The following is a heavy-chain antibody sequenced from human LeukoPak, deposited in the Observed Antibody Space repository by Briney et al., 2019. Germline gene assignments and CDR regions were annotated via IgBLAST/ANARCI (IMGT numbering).Heavy chain of an antibody. D-gene: IGHD6-19*01. CDR2: ISSSGSTI. J-gene: IGHJ4*02. CDR3: ARDKDLRSSGCFDY. CDR1: GFTFSSYE. Sequence: GGSLRLSCAASGFTFSSYEMNWVRQAPGKGLEWVSYISSSGSTIYYADSVKGRFTISRDNAKNSLYLQMNSLRAEDTAVYYCARDKDLRSSGCFDYWGQGTLVTVSS. V-gene: IGHV3-48*03.